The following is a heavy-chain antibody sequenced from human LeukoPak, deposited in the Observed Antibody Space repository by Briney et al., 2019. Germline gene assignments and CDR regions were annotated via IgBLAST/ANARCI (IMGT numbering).Heavy chain of an antibody. D-gene: IGHD2-2*01. Sequence: ASLKVSCKASGYTFSSYGISWVRQAPGQGLEWMGWISAYNGNTNFAQEFQGRVTMTTDTSTSTASMELRSLRSDDTAVYYCARGPPKDIVVVPAATPLDYWGQGTLVTVSS. J-gene: IGHJ4*02. CDR1: GYTFSSYG. V-gene: IGHV1-18*01. CDR3: ARGPPKDIVVVPAATPLDY. CDR2: ISAYNGNT.